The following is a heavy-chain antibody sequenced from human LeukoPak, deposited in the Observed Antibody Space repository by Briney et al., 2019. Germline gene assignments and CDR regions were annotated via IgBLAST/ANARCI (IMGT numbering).Heavy chain of an antibody. Sequence: PGGSLRLSCAASGFTFSSYAMSWVRQAPGKGLEWVSAISGSGGSTYYADSVKGRFTISRDNSKDTLYLQMNSLRAEDTAVYYCAITFGGVLAMGLDYWGQGTLVTVSS. CDR3: AITFGGVLAMGLDY. D-gene: IGHD3-16*02. CDR1: GFTFSSYA. V-gene: IGHV3-23*01. J-gene: IGHJ4*02. CDR2: ISGSGGST.